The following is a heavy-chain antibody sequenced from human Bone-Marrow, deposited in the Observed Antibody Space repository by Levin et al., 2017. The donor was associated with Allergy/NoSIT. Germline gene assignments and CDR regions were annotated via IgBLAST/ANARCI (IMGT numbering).Heavy chain of an antibody. CDR3: AKEMFPTRYGSGSRKFYFGIDV. D-gene: IGHD3-10*01. CDR1: GFTFNDYA. Sequence: TGGSLRLSCVVSGFTFNDYAMHWVRQAPGKGPEWVSGINWNGDIVTYAGSVKGRFTISRDTAQNSLYLRLTSLRPEDTALYYCAKEMFPTRYGSGSRKFYFGIDVWGQGTTVTVSS. J-gene: IGHJ6*02. V-gene: IGHV3-9*01. CDR2: INWNGDIV.